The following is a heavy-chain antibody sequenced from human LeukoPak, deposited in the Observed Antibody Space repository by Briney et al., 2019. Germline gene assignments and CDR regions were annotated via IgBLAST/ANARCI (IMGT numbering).Heavy chain of an antibody. CDR1: GFTFSDSA. CDR3: ARDFMYSISCAGC. CDR2: IRSKANSYAT. J-gene: IGHJ4*02. V-gene: IGHV3-73*01. Sequence: GGSLRLSCAASGFTFSDSAMHWVRQAPGKGLEWVGRIRSKANSYATVYEVSVKGRFTISRDDSKNTAYLQMNSLGVEDTAVYYCARDFMYSISCAGCWGQGTLVTVSS. D-gene: IGHD6-13*01.